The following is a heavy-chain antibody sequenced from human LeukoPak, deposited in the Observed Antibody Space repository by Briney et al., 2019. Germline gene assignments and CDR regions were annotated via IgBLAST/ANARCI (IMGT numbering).Heavy chain of an antibody. CDR1: GGSISSGDYS. CDR3: ARGCIAAAGGIDY. J-gene: IGHJ4*02. Sequence: SETLSLTCTVSGGSISSGDYSWSWIRQPPGKGLEWIGNIFYSGSTYYNPSLKSRVTMSVDTSKNQFSLMLTSVTAADTAVYYCARGCIAAAGGIDYWGQGTLVTVSS. V-gene: IGHV4-30-4*01. D-gene: IGHD6-13*01. CDR2: IFYSGST.